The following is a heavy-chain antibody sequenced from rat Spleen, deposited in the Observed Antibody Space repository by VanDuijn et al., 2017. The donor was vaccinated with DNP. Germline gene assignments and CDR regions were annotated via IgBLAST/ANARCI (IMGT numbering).Heavy chain of an antibody. V-gene: IGHV5-31*01. CDR1: GFTFNNYW. Sequence: EVQLVESGGDLVQPGRSLKLSCVASGFTFNNYWMTWIRQVPGKGLEWVASITSSGGSTYYPDSVKGRFTISRDNAKNTLYLQMNSLRSEDTATYYCARDPTGSFDYWGQGVMVTVSS. CDR3: ARDPTGSFDY. J-gene: IGHJ2*01. CDR2: ITSSGGST. D-gene: IGHD5-1*01.